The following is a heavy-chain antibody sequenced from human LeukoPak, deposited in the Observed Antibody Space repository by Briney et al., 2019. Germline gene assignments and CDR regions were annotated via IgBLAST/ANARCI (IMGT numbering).Heavy chain of an antibody. CDR3: ARDPRRHRGAFDI. J-gene: IGHJ3*02. CDR2: ISSDSSNI. CDR1: GFTFISYS. Sequence: GGCLRLSCAVSGFTFISYSMNWVRQAPGKGLEWVSYISSDSSNIYYADSVNGRFTISRDNAKNSLYLQMNSLRAEDTAVYYCARDPRRHRGAFDIWGQGTMVSVSS. V-gene: IGHV3-48*01. D-gene: IGHD1-14*01.